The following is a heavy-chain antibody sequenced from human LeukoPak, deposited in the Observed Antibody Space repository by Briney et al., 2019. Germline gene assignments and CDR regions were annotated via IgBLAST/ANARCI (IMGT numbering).Heavy chain of an antibody. CDR3: ERHWPGGRVNLDY. CDR2: IYHSGST. CDR1: GGCICGSYW. D-gene: IGHD1-26*01. J-gene: IGHJ4*02. Sequence: PSETLSLTCAISGGCICGSYWGSRFRQPPGKGLEWIGEIYHSGSTNYNPSLKDRVTISLDKSKNQFSLKLNSMTAADTAVYYCERHWPGGRVNLDYWRQGTLVTVSS. V-gene: IGHV4-4*02.